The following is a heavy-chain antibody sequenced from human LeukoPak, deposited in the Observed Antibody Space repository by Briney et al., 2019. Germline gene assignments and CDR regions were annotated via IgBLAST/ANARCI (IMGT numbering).Heavy chain of an antibody. CDR1: GYTFTGYY. V-gene: IGHV1-2*02. J-gene: IGHJ4*02. Sequence: ASVKVSCKASGYTFTGYYMHWVRQAPGQGLEWMGWINPNSGGTNYAQKFQGRVTMTRDMSTSTVYMELSSLRSEDTAVYYCASEKDNTAMVIWGQGTLVTVSS. CDR3: ASEKDNTAMVI. D-gene: IGHD5-18*01. CDR2: INPNSGGT.